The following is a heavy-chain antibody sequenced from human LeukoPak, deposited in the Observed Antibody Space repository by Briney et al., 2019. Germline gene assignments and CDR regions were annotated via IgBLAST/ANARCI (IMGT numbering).Heavy chain of an antibody. V-gene: IGHV4-59*08. Sequence: SETLSLTCTVSGGSISPYYWSWIRQPPGKGLEWIGYISYGGTTNYNPSLKSRLTILLDTSKNQFSLKLSSVTAADTAVYYCARSKTYRSTWNSDYWGQGTLVTVSS. CDR1: GGSISPYY. CDR3: ARSKTYRSTWNSDY. J-gene: IGHJ4*02. CDR2: ISYGGTT. D-gene: IGHD6-13*01.